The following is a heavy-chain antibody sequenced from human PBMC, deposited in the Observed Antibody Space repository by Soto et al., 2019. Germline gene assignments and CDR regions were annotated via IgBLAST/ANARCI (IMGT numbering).Heavy chain of an antibody. J-gene: IGHJ6*02. V-gene: IGHV3-30-3*01. CDR1: GFTFSSYA. Sequence: PGGSLRLSCAASGFTFSSYAMHWVRQAPGKGLEWVAVISYDGSNKYYADSVKGRFTISRDNSKNTLYLQMNSLRAEDTAVYYCARDLTIFGVVIPRWDYYYYGMDVWGQGTTVT. CDR3: ARDLTIFGVVIPRWDYYYYGMDV. D-gene: IGHD3-3*01. CDR2: ISYDGSNK.